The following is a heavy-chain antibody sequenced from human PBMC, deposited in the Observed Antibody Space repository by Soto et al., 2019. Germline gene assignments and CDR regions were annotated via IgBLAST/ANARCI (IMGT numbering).Heavy chain of an antibody. Sequence: QVQLQESGPGLVKPSQTLSLTCTVSGGSISSGDYYWSWIRQPPGKGLEWIGYIYYSGSTYYNPSLKSRVTISVDTSKNQFSLKLSSVTAADTAVYYCARDRGWGGNYYYYYGMDVWGQGTTVTVSS. V-gene: IGHV4-30-4*01. CDR2: IYYSGST. CDR1: GGSISSGDYY. CDR3: ARDRGWGGNYYYYYGMDV. J-gene: IGHJ6*02. D-gene: IGHD3-16*01.